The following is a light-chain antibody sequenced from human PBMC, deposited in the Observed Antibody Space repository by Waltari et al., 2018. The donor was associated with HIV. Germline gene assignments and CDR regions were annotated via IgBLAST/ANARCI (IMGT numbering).Light chain of an antibody. CDR3: SSYAGSAVV. V-gene: IGLV2-8*01. CDR1: GNDVGGYHY. J-gene: IGLJ2*01. CDR2: DVT. Sequence: QSALTQPPSASGSPGQSVTISCTGTGNDVGGYHYVSWYQLHPGTAPKLLIYDVTKRPSGVPDRFSGSKSGNTASLTVSGLQGDDEADYYCSSYAGSAVVFGGGTKLTVL.